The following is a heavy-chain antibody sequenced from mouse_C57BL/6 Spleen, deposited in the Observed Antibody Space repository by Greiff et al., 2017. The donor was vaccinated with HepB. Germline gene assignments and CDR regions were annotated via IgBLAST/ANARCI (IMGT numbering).Heavy chain of an antibody. CDR1: GYTFTSYW. Sequence: VQLQQPGAELVKPGASVKLSCKASGYTFTSYWMHWVKQRPGQGLEWIGMIHPNSGSTNYNEKFKSKATLTVDKSSSTAYMQLSSLTSEDSAVYYCARGRAHDGYGFAYWGQGTLVTVSA. V-gene: IGHV1-64*01. CDR3: ARGRAHDGYGFAY. CDR2: IHPNSGST. J-gene: IGHJ3*01. D-gene: IGHD2-3*01.